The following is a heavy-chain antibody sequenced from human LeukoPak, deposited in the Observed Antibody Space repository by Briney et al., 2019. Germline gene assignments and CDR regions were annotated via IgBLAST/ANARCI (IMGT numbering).Heavy chain of an antibody. J-gene: IGHJ4*02. Sequence: PGASLRLSCAASGFTFSTYWIHWVRQAPGKGLVWVSRINSDGSSTSYADSVKGRFTISRDNAKNTLYLQMNSLRADDTAVYYCARTYYYDSSAYYSLSSHFDYWGQGTLVTVSS. D-gene: IGHD3-22*01. CDR1: GFTFSTYW. CDR2: INSDGSST. CDR3: ARTYYYDSSAYYSLSSHFDY. V-gene: IGHV3-74*01.